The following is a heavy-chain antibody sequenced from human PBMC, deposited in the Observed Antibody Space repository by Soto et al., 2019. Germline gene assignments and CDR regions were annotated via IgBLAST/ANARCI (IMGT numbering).Heavy chain of an antibody. Sequence: QVQLQESGPGLVKPSETLSLTCTVSGGSIRDYFWTWIRQPPGKGLEWIGYIYYSGRTNYNPSLKSRVSISVDTSKNHFSLQLRSVTAADTAVYYCARVGGDDFGDSGGFDYWGQGTLFTVSS. J-gene: IGHJ4*02. CDR3: ARVGGDDFGDSGGFDY. V-gene: IGHV4-59*01. CDR2: IYYSGRT. D-gene: IGHD4-17*01. CDR1: GGSIRDYF.